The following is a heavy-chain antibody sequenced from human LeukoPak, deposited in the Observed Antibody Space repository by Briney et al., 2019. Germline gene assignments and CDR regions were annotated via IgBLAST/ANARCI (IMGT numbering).Heavy chain of an antibody. V-gene: IGHV3-23*01. J-gene: IGHJ4*02. Sequence: GGSLRLSCAASGFTFSSYAMSWVRQAPGKGLEWVSGISGSGGSTKYADSVKGRFTISRDNSKNTLYLRMNTVRAEDTAVYYCAKDPWGGAVAGTVFDDWGQGTLVTVSS. CDR1: GFTFSSYA. CDR3: AKDPWGGAVAGTVFDD. CDR2: ISGSGGST. D-gene: IGHD6-19*01.